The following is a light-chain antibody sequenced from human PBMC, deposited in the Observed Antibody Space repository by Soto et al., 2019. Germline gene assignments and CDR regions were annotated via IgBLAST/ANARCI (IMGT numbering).Light chain of an antibody. Sequence: DINRTQALSILSASFGDRVTITCRASQSISSWLAWYQQKPGKAPNLLIYKASHLENGVPSRFSGSGSGTEFTLTISSLQPGDFATYYCQHYNTYPWTFGQGTKVDIK. J-gene: IGKJ1*01. CDR3: QHYNTYPWT. CDR2: KAS. CDR1: QSISSW. V-gene: IGKV1-5*03.